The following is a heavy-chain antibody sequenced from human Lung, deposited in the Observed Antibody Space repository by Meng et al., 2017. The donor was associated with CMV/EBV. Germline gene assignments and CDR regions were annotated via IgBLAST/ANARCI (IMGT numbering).Heavy chain of an antibody. CDR3: AKGHWGCSSTSCYLDAFDI. CDR1: GFTFSSYA. J-gene: IGHJ3*02. CDR2: ISGSGGST. V-gene: IGHV3-23*01. D-gene: IGHD2-2*01. Sequence: GESLKISCAASGFTFSSYAMSWVRQAPGKGLEWVSAISGSGGSTYYADPVKGRFTISRDNSKNTLYLQMNSLRAEDTAVYYCAKGHWGCSSTSCYLDAFDIWGQGTMVTVSS.